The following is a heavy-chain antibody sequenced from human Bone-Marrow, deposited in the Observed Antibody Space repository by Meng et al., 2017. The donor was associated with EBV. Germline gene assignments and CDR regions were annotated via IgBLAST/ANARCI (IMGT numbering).Heavy chain of an antibody. J-gene: IGHJ4*02. CDR2: ISGSGGST. V-gene: IGHV3-23*01. CDR3: AKDLGTMVRGSDY. D-gene: IGHD3-10*01. Sequence: EVQLLESXXGLVQXGGSLRLSXAASGFTFSSYAMSWVRQAPGKGLEWVSAISGSGGSTYYADSVKGRFTISRDNSKNTLYLQMNSLRAEDTAVYYCAKDLGTMVRGSDYWGQGTMGTVSS. CDR1: GFTFSSYA.